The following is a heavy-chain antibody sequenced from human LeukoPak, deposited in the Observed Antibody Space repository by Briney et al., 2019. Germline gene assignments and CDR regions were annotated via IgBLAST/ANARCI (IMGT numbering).Heavy chain of an antibody. CDR1: GYSFTNYW. D-gene: IGHD6-19*01. Sequence: GESLKISCKGSGYSFTNYWIGWVRQMPGEGLEWVGILYPGDSDTRYSPSFQGQVTISADKSVITAHLQWRSLKASDTAIYYCARHFRSPKAVADPYYFDSWGQGTLVTVSS. J-gene: IGHJ4*02. CDR2: LYPGDSDT. CDR3: ARHFRSPKAVADPYYFDS. V-gene: IGHV5-51*01.